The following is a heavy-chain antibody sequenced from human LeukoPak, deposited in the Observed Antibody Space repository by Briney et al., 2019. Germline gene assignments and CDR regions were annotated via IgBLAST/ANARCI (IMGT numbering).Heavy chain of an antibody. CDR1: GFTFSSHP. J-gene: IGHJ4*02. Sequence: PGGSLRLSCAASGFTFSSHPMHWVRQTPGKGLEWVAVISYDGKNKYYADSVNGRFTVSRDNTKNTLYLQMNSLRVDDMGVYYCVRVMTTTRNFGYWGPGTQVTVSS. CDR2: ISYDGKNK. V-gene: IGHV3-30*04. CDR3: VRVMTTTRNFGY. D-gene: IGHD1-1*01.